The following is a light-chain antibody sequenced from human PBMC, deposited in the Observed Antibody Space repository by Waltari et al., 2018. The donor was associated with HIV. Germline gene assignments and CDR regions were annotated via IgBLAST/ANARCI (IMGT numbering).Light chain of an antibody. CDR3: QVWDSSTHVV. J-gene: IGLJ2*01. Sequence: SYELTQPLSVSVALGQTARITCGGNNIGSKNVHWYQQKPGQAPVLVIYRDSNRPSGIPERFSGSNSGNTATLTISRAQAGDEADYYCQVWDSSTHVVFAGGTKLTVL. CDR2: RDS. V-gene: IGLV3-9*01. CDR1: NIGSKN.